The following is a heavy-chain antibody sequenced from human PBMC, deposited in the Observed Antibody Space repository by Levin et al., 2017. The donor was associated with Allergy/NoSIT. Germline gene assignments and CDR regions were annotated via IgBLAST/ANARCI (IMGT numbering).Heavy chain of an antibody. CDR3: ARVGSPHYYDSSGYFDF. CDR2: INPDDGDT. J-gene: IGHJ4*02. V-gene: IGHV3-23*01. Sequence: AGGSLRLSCAASGFTFNRYAMVWVRQTPGKGLEWVSTINPDDGDTYFADSVKGRFTVSRENSRSTLFVQMNDLRAEDTAIYYCARVGSPHYYDSSGYFDFWGQGTLVTVSS. D-gene: IGHD3-22*01. CDR1: GFTFNRYA.